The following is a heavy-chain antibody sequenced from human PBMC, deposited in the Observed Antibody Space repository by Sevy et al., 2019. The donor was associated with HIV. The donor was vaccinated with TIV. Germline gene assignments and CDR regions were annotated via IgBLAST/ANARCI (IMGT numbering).Heavy chain of an antibody. D-gene: IGHD3-9*01. Sequence: GGSLRLSCAASGFTFNTYNMHWVRQAPGRGLEWVSGISDGSSYIYYADSVKGRFTISRDNAKNSLFLQMNSLRAEDTAVYYCTRCQSAYYDILSWGQGTLVTVSS. V-gene: IGHV3-21*01. CDR1: GFTFNTYN. CDR3: TRCQSAYYDILS. J-gene: IGHJ4*02. CDR2: ISDGSSYI.